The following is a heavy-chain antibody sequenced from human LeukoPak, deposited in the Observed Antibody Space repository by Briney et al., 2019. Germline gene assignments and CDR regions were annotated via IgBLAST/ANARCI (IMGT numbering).Heavy chain of an antibody. CDR1: GGSISSYY. V-gene: IGHV4-4*07. CDR3: ARSSGWYWFDP. Sequence: SETLSLTCTVSGGSISSYYWSWIRQPAGKGLEWIGRIYASGSTYYNSSLKSRVTMSVDTSKNQFSLKLNSVTAADTAVYYCARSSGWYWFDPWGQGTLVTVSS. J-gene: IGHJ5*02. D-gene: IGHD6-19*01. CDR2: IYASGST.